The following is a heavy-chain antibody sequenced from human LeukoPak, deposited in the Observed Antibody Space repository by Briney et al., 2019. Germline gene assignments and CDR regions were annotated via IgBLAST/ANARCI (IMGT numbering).Heavy chain of an antibody. V-gene: IGHV4-31*03. D-gene: IGHD6-19*01. Sequence: ASETLSLTCTVSGGSISSGGYYWSWIRQHPGKGLEWIGYIYYSGSTYYNPSLKSRVTISVDTSKNQFSLKLSSVTAADTAVYYCARLAVAGYEGYWGQGTLVTVSS. CDR2: IYYSGST. CDR3: ARLAVAGYEGY. J-gene: IGHJ4*02. CDR1: GGSISSGGYY.